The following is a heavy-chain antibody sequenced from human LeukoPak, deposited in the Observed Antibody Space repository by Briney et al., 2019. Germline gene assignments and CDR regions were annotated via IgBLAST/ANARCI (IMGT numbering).Heavy chain of an antibody. Sequence: ASVKVSCKASGGTFSSYAISWVRQAPGQGLEWMGGIIPIFGTANYAQKFQGRVTITADESTSTAYMELSSLRSEDTAVYYCARGSDLWGRDAFDIWGQGTMVTVSS. CDR3: ARGSDLWGRDAFDI. D-gene: IGHD3-3*01. V-gene: IGHV1-69*13. CDR2: IIPIFGTA. CDR1: GGTFSSYA. J-gene: IGHJ3*02.